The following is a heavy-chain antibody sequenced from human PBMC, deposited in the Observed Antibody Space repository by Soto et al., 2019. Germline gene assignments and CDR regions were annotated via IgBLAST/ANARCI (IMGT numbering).Heavy chain of an antibody. J-gene: IGHJ4*02. CDR2: IHYSGTT. CDR3: ARYNSYAIDY. D-gene: IGHD2-8*01. CDR1: GTSISSYY. V-gene: IGHV4-59*01. Sequence: SETLSLTCTVSGTSISSYYWSWIRQPPGKGLEWIANIHYSGTTNYNPSLASRVTLSVDASKNQFSLKMTSVTAADRAMYFCARYNSYAIDYWGRGTLVTVSS.